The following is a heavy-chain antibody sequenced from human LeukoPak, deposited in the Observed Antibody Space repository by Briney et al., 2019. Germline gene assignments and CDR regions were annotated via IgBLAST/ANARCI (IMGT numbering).Heavy chain of an antibody. Sequence: GESLKISCKGSGYSFNTYWIGWVRQMPGKSLEWMGVIYPGDSNTRYSPSFQGQVTISADKSIRTAYLQWSSLKASDTAMYYCARLPDYFDSSGYYYGSFDPWGQGTLVTVSS. J-gene: IGHJ5*02. CDR3: ARLPDYFDSSGYYYGSFDP. D-gene: IGHD3-22*01. V-gene: IGHV5-51*01. CDR1: GYSFNTYW. CDR2: IYPGDSNT.